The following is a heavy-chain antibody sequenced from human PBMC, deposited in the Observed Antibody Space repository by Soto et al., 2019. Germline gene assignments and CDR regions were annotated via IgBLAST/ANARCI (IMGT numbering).Heavy chain of an antibody. Sequence: GGSLRLSCAASGFTFSSYAMHWVRQAPGKGLEWVAVISYDGSNKYYADSVKGRFTISRDNSKNTLYLQMNSLRAEDTAVYYCARDQNTYYYDSSGFDYWGQGTLVTVSS. J-gene: IGHJ4*02. CDR2: ISYDGSNK. CDR1: GFTFSSYA. D-gene: IGHD3-22*01. CDR3: ARDQNTYYYDSSGFDY. V-gene: IGHV3-30*04.